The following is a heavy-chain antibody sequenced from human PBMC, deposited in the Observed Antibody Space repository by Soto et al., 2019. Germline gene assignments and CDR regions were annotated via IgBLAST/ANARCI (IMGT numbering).Heavy chain of an antibody. CDR3: TSEASRDRSAGGWYDP. Sequence: SLRLSRAASGVTFRSFSMNWVRQAPGKGLEWVSTISSNSAYIYYTDALRGRFTISRDTAKNSLHLQMKSLRAEDTAVYYCTSEASRDRSAGGWYDPWGPGTRVTVCS. J-gene: IGHJ5*02. CDR2: ISSNSAYI. CDR1: GVTFRSFS. D-gene: IGHD3-10*01. V-gene: IGHV3-21*01.